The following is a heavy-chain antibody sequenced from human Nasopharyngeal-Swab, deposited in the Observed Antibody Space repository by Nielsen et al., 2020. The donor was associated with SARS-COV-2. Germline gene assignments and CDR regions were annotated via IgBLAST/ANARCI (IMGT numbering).Heavy chain of an antibody. J-gene: IGHJ5*02. Sequence: LRLSCTVSGGSISSGGYYWSWIRQHPGKGLEWIGYIYYSGSTYYNPSLKSRVTISVDTSKNQFSLKLSSVTAADTAVYYRARDRTAAPGIWFDPWGQGTLVTVSS. V-gene: IGHV4-31*03. CDR1: GGSISSGGYY. CDR2: IYYSGST. CDR3: ARDRTAAPGIWFDP. D-gene: IGHD6-13*01.